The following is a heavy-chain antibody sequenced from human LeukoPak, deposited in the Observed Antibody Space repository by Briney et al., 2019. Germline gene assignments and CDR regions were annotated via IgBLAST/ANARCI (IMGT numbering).Heavy chain of an antibody. D-gene: IGHD3-22*01. CDR3: ARDLGYYDSCGYAVGY. J-gene: IGHJ4*02. V-gene: IGHV3-20*04. Sequence: GGSLRLSCAASGFTFDDYGMSWVRQAPGKGLEWVSGINWNGGSTGYADSVKGRFTISRDNAKNSLSLQMNSRRAEDTAVYYCARDLGYYDSCGYAVGYWGQGTLVTVSS. CDR1: GFTFDDYG. CDR2: INWNGGST.